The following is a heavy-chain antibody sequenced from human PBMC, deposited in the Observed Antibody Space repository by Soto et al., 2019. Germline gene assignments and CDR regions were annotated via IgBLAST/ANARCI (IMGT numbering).Heavy chain of an antibody. J-gene: IGHJ1*01. V-gene: IGHV3-21*06. D-gene: IGHD3-16*01. CDR2: ISDDSSYM. CDR3: ATPYYFNH. CDR1: GFMFSAYT. Sequence: GGSLRLSCAASGFMFSAYTMNWVRQAPGKGLEWLSSISDDSSYMDYADSLRGRFTVSRDNARNSLYLQIDSLGVEDTAVYYCATPYYFNHWGPRTLVTVSS.